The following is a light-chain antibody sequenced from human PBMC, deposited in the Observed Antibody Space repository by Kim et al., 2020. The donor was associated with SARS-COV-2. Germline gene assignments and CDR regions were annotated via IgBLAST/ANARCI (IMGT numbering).Light chain of an antibody. Sequence: EVVMTQSPDTLSESPGEKATLSCRASQSISDNLAWYQQRPGQAPRLLIYGASTRATGIPARFSGSGSGTEFTLTISGLQSEDFAVYYCQQYYDWPPYTFGQGTKLEI. CDR3: QQYYDWPPYT. J-gene: IGKJ2*01. CDR1: QSISDN. CDR2: GAS. V-gene: IGKV3-15*01.